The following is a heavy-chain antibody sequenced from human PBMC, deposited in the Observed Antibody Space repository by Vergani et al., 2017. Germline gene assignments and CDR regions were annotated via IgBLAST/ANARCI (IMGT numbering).Heavy chain of an antibody. Sequence: QVQLQESGPRLVRPSQTLSLTCTVSGGSINTGAYYWSWIRQPAGKGLEWIGRVYTSGMTNYNPSLKSRVTILVDRSKSQLSLKVTSVTAGDTAVYFCARELSYYYGSGGDDYNPYYYEGMDVWGPGTTVTVSS. CDR3: ARELSYYYGSGGDDYNPYYYEGMDV. V-gene: IGHV4-61*02. CDR1: GGSINTGAYY. CDR2: VYTSGMT. J-gene: IGHJ6*02. D-gene: IGHD3-10*01.